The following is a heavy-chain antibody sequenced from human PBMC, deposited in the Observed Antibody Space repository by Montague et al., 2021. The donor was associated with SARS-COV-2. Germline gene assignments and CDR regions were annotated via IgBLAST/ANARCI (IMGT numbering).Heavy chain of an antibody. CDR3: AKDVVRGERVLDI. D-gene: IGHD3-10*01. J-gene: IGHJ3*02. CDR2: IYRGRRP. Sequence: SLRLSCEASGFTFDIYAMNWIRRAPGKGLEWLSNIYRGRRPYYSEYAKGRFSISSDDSKKTFYLEIKGLGAEDTATYYCAKDVVRGERVLDIWGQGTVVTVSS. V-gene: IGHV3-23*03. CDR1: GFTFDIYA.